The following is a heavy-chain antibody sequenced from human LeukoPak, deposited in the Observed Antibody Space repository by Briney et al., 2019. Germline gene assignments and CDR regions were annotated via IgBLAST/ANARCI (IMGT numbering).Heavy chain of an antibody. D-gene: IGHD6-19*01. J-gene: IGHJ4*02. CDR3: ASSLEYGSGLNY. CDR1: GGSFSGYY. Sequence: SETLSLTCAVYGGSFSGYYWSWIRQPPGKGLEWIGEINHSGSTNYNPSLKSRVTISVDTSKNQFSLKLSSVTAADTAVYYCASSLEYGSGLNYWSQGTLVTVSS. V-gene: IGHV4-34*01. CDR2: INHSGST.